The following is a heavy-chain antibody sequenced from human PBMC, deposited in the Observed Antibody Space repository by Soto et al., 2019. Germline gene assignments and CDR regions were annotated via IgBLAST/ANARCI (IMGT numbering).Heavy chain of an antibody. J-gene: IGHJ4*02. V-gene: IGHV1-69*06. CDR1: GWTFSSYA. D-gene: IGHD3-3*01. Sequence: SVKVSCKASGWTFSSYAISWVGQAAGQGREWMGGIIPIFGTANYAQKFQGRVTITADKSTSTAYMELSRLRSEDTAVYYCARTPRDFGVDNKYYFDYWGQGTLVTVSS. CDR3: ARTPRDFGVDNKYYFDY. CDR2: IIPIFGTA.